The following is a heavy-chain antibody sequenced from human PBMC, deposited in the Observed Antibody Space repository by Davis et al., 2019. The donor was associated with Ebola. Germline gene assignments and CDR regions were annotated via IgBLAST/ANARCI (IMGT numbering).Heavy chain of an antibody. V-gene: IGHV4-59*08. Sequence: MPSETLSLTCAVYGGSFSGYYWSWIRQPPGKGLEWIGYIYYSGSTNYNPSLKSRVTISVDTSKNQFSLKLSSVTAADTAVYYCARAARYRDWFDPWGQGTLVTVSS. D-gene: IGHD3-9*01. CDR2: IYYSGST. CDR3: ARAARYRDWFDP. J-gene: IGHJ5*02. CDR1: GGSFSGYY.